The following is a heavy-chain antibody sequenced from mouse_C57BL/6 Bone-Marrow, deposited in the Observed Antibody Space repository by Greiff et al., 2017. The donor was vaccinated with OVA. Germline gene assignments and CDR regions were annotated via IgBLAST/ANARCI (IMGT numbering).Heavy chain of an antibody. CDR1: GFTFSDFY. J-gene: IGHJ1*03. V-gene: IGHV7-1*01. CDR2: SRNKANDYTT. Sequence: EVQLVESGGGLVQSGRSLRLSCATSGFTFSDFYMEWVRQAPGKGLEWIAASRNKANDYTTEYSASVKGRFIVSRDTSQSILYLQMNALRAEDTAIYYCARGLGRGYFDVWGTGTTVTVSS. CDR3: ARGLGRGYFDV. D-gene: IGHD4-1*01.